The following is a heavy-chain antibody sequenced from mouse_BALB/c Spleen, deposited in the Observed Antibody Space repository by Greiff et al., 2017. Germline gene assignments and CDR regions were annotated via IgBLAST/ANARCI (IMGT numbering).Heavy chain of an antibody. CDR3: ARRGGWKHD. J-gene: IGHJ2*01. Sequence: QVQLQQPGAELVKPGASVKLSCKASGYTFTSYWMHWVKQRPGQGLEWIGEINPCNGRTNYNEKFKSKATLTVDKSSSTAYMQLSSLTSEDAAVYNCARRGGWKHDWGQGTTVTVAS. V-gene: IGHV1S81*02. CDR1: GYTFTSYW. D-gene: IGHD3-3*01. CDR2: INPCNGRT.